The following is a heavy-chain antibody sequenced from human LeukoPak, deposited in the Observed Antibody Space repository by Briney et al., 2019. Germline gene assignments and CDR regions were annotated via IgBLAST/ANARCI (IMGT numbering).Heavy chain of an antibody. Sequence: GGSLRLSCAASGFTVSDSFMTWIRQAPGKGLEWVSSISSSTSYIYYADSVKGRFTISKDNAKNSLYLQMNSLRAEDTAVYYCARAGGSTVSHSDYWGQGTLVTVSS. CDR1: GFTVSDSF. J-gene: IGHJ4*02. CDR2: ISSSTSYI. V-gene: IGHV3-21*01. CDR3: ARAGGSTVSHSDY. D-gene: IGHD4-17*01.